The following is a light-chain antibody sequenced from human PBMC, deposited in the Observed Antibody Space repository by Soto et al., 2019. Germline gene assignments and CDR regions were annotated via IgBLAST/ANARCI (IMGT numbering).Light chain of an antibody. CDR2: KGS. CDR3: CSYARSSTSV. J-gene: IGLJ3*02. Sequence: QSVLTQPASVSGSPRQSITISCTGTSSDVGSYNLVSWYQQHPGKAPKLMIYKGSKRPSGVSNRFSGSKSGNTASLTVSGLQAEDEAHYYCCSYARSSTSVFGGGTKVTVL. V-gene: IGLV2-23*01. CDR1: SSDVGSYNL.